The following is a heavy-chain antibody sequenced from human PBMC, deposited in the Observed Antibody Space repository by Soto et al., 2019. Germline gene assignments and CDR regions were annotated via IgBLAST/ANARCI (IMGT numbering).Heavy chain of an antibody. J-gene: IGHJ3*01. V-gene: IGHV1-69*01. CDR3: AREGKGIPPWGDSFDV. CDR1: GGTFSSYA. D-gene: IGHD7-27*01. CDR2: IIPIFGTA. Sequence: QVQLVQSGAAVKKPGPSVKVSCKASGGTFSSYAISWVRQAPGQGLEWMGGIIPIFGTANYAQKFQGRVTMTADESTIIAELELRSLRAEDMGVYCCAREGKGIPPWGDSFDVWGQGTMVTVSS.